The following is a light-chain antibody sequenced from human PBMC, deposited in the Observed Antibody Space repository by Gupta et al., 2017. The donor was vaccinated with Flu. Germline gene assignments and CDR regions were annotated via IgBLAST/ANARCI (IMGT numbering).Light chain of an antibody. CDR3: CSYAGSGDV. CDR2: DVS. J-gene: IGLJ1*01. CDR1: SSDVGGYNY. V-gene: IGLV2-11*01. Sequence: GTSSDVGGYNYVSWYQQHPGKAPKLMIYDVSKRPSGVPDRFSGSKSGNTASLTISGLQAEDEADYYCCSYAGSGDVFGTGTKVTVL.